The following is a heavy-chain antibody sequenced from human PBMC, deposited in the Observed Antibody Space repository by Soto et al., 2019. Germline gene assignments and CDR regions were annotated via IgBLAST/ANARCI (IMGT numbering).Heavy chain of an antibody. V-gene: IGHV3-23*01. Sequence: EVQLLESGGGLVQPGGSLRLSCAASGFTFSSYAMSWVRQAPGKGLEWVSSISGSGGGTYYTDSVKGRFTISRDNSKNTLYLQMNGLRAEDTAEYYCAKDQRGFSSTARIDYWGQGTLVTVSS. CDR3: AKDQRGFSSTARIDY. CDR1: GFTFSSYA. CDR2: ISGSGGGT. D-gene: IGHD6-13*01. J-gene: IGHJ4*02.